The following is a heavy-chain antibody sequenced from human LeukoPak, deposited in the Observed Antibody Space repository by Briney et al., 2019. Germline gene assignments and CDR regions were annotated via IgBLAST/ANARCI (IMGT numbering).Heavy chain of an antibody. CDR2: IGGSSTSI. J-gene: IGHJ4*02. D-gene: IGHD6-13*01. V-gene: IGHV3-21*06. CDR1: GFTFSTYS. Sequence: GGSLRLSCAASGFTFSTYSMNWVRQAPGKGLEWVSSIGGSSTSIYYAGSVKGRFTISRDNAKNSLYLQMNSLRAEGTAVYYCAREEGKQQMEAFDYWGQGTLVTVSS. CDR3: AREEGKQQMEAFDY.